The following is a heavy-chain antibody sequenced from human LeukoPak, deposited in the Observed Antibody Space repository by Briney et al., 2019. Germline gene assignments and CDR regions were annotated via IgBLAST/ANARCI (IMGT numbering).Heavy chain of an antibody. Sequence: GGSLRLSCAASGFTLSNYWMHWVRQAPGKGLVWVSRLHSDGTSTSYADSVRGQFTISRDNARNTLYLQMNTLRAEDTAVYYCARSGWPYYFDYWGQGTLVTVSS. V-gene: IGHV3-74*01. J-gene: IGHJ4*02. CDR1: GFTLSNYW. CDR3: ARSGWPYYFDY. CDR2: LHSDGTST. D-gene: IGHD6-25*01.